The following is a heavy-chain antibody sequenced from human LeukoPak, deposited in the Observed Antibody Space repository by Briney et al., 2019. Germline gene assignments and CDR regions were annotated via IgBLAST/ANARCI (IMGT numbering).Heavy chain of an antibody. V-gene: IGHV4-61*01. CDR1: GGSVNSGSYY. Sequence: SETLSLTCTVSGGSVNSGSYYWSWIRQPPGKGLEWIGYIYYSGSTNYNPSLKSRVTMSVDTSKNQFSLKLSSVTAADTAVYYCARVRRIAAAGSDWFDPWGQGTLVTVSS. CDR3: ARVRRIAAAGSDWFDP. CDR2: IYYSGST. J-gene: IGHJ5*02. D-gene: IGHD6-13*01.